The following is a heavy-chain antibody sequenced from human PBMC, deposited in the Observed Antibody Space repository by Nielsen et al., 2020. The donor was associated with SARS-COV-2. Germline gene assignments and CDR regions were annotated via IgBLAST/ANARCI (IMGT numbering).Heavy chain of an antibody. D-gene: IGHD4-11*01. Sequence: GESLKISCAASGFSFSSHAMSWVRQAPGKGLEWVSGIRTGGDTHYADSVKGRFIVSRDNAGKSLYLQMNSLRAEDTAVYYCARDAAYSRFDYWGQGTLVTVSS. J-gene: IGHJ4*02. CDR2: IRTGGDT. CDR3: ARDAAYSRFDY. V-gene: IGHV3-23*01. CDR1: GFSFSSHA.